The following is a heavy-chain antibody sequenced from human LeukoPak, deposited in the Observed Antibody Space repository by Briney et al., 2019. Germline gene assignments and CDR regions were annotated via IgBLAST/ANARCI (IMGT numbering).Heavy chain of an antibody. CDR3: ARIPRRAIAARFGYYFDY. J-gene: IGHJ4*02. Sequence: ASVKVSCKASGYTFTSYDINWVRPATAQGLEWMGWMNPNSGNTGYAQKFQGRVTMTRNTSISTAYMELSSLRSEDTAVYYCARIPRRAIAARFGYYFDYWGQGTLVTVSS. V-gene: IGHV1-8*01. D-gene: IGHD6-6*01. CDR2: MNPNSGNT. CDR1: GYTFTSYD.